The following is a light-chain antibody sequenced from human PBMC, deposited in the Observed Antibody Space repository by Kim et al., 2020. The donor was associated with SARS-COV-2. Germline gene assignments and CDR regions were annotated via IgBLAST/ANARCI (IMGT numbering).Light chain of an antibody. Sequence: QSALTQTRSVSGSPGQSVTISCVGTSSNIGTYKYVSWYQHRAGTAPKLLIYDVYKRPSGVPDRFSGSKSGHTASLVISGLQAGDEAEYYCCSYAGDYTWVFGGGTKLTVL. CDR2: DVY. CDR1: SSNIGTYKY. J-gene: IGLJ3*02. CDR3: CSYAGDYTWV. V-gene: IGLV2-11*01.